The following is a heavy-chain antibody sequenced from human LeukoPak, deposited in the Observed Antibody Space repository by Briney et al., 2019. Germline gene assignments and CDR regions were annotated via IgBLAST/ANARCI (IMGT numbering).Heavy chain of an antibody. Sequence: GGSLRLSCAASGFTFNSYWIHWVRQAPGKGLVWVSRINTDGSRTNYADSVKGRFAISRDDAKNMVHLQMYSLGAEDSAVYYCVRGASLAYYMDVWGKGTTVTVSS. D-gene: IGHD3-16*02. V-gene: IGHV3-74*01. J-gene: IGHJ6*03. CDR1: GFTFNSYW. CDR2: INTDGSRT. CDR3: VRGASLAYYMDV.